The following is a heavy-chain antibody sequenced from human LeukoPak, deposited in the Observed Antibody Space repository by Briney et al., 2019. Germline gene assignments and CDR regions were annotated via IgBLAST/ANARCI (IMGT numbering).Heavy chain of an antibody. V-gene: IGHV1-18*01. CDR2: ITAYNGNT. Sequence: ASVKVSCKTSGYTFSTYGISWVRQAPGQGLEWMGWITAYNGNTVYAQKFQDRVTTTTDTSTDTSSMEVRSLTSDDTAAYYCARDVIPARTVGSGTYDETYFYYYAMDVWGPGTTVIVSS. D-gene: IGHD3-10*01. CDR1: GYTFSTYG. CDR3: ARDVIPARTVGSGTYDETYFYYYAMDV. J-gene: IGHJ6*02.